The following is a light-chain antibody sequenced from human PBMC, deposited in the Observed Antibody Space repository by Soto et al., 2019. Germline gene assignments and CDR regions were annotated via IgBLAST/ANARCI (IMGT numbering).Light chain of an antibody. CDR3: QQAYSFAIT. CDR1: QGIARV. CDR2: AAS. Sequence: DIQMTQSPSSVSASVGDRVTITCRASQGIARVLGWYQQKPGKAPKILIFAASSLQSGVPSRFSASASGTDFTLSISNLQPEDFATYDCQQAYSFAITFGQGTRLEI. V-gene: IGKV1-12*01. J-gene: IGKJ5*01.